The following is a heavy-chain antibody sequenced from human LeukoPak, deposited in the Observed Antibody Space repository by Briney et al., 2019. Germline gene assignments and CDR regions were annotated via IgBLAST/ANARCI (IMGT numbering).Heavy chain of an antibody. CDR1: GYSFTSYW. Sequence: GESLKISCKGSGYSFTSYWIGWVRQMPGKGLEWMGIIYPGDSDTRYSPSFQGQVTISADKSISTAYLQWSSLKASDTAMYYCARRGYCSGTSCYVFDFWGQGTLVTVSS. V-gene: IGHV5-51*01. D-gene: IGHD2-2*01. CDR2: IYPGDSDT. CDR3: ARRGYCSGTSCYVFDF. J-gene: IGHJ4*02.